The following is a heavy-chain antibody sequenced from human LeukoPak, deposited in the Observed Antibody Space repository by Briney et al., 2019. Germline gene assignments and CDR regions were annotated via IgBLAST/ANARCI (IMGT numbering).Heavy chain of an antibody. D-gene: IGHD2-21*02. CDR3: ATCGGDCYSVDY. CDR1: GGTFSRYA. Sequence: SVKVSCKASGGTFSRYAISWVRQAPGQGLEWMGGIIPIFGTANYAQKFQGRVTITADESTSTAYMELSSLRSEDTAVYYCATCGGDCYSVDYWGQGTLVTVSS. V-gene: IGHV1-69*13. CDR2: IIPIFGTA. J-gene: IGHJ4*02.